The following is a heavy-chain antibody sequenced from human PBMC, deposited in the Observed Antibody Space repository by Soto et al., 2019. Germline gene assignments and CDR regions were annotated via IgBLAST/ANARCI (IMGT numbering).Heavy chain of an antibody. J-gene: IGHJ4*02. Sequence: SVKVSCKASGGTFSSYAISWVLQAPGQGLEWMGGIIPIFGTANYAQKFQGRVTITADESTSTAYMELSSLRSEDTAVYYCARDCTNGVCQYDYWGQGTLVTVSS. D-gene: IGHD2-8*01. CDR2: IIPIFGTA. CDR1: GGTFSSYA. CDR3: ARDCTNGVCQYDY. V-gene: IGHV1-69*13.